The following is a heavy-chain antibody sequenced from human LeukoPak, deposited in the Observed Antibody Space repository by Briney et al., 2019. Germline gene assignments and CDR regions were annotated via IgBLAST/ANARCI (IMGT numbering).Heavy chain of an antibody. J-gene: IGHJ4*02. CDR3: ARQGSSWYQYYFDY. CDR1: GGSISSYY. D-gene: IGHD6-13*01. V-gene: IGHV4-59*08. Sequence: SETLSLTCTVSGGSISSYYWSWLRQPPGKGLEWIGYIIYTGSTNQNPSLKSRVTISVDTSKNQFSLKLTSVTAADTAVYYCARQGSSWYQYYFDYWGQGTLVTVSS. CDR2: IIYTGST.